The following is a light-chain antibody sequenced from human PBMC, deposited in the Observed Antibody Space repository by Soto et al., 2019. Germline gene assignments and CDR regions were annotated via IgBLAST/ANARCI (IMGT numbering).Light chain of an antibody. Sequence: EVVLTQSPGTLSLSAGERATLSCRASQSVSSNYLAWYQQRPGQPPRLLIHDASHRAAGIPARFSGSGFGTDFTLTISSLEPEDAAVYYCQQRSNWPPITFGQGTRLEIK. CDR3: QQRSNWPPIT. J-gene: IGKJ5*01. CDR2: DAS. CDR1: QSVSSNY. V-gene: IGKV3-11*01.